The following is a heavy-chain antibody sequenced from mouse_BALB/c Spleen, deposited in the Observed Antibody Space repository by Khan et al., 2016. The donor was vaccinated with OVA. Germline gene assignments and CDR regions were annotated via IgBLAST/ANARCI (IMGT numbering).Heavy chain of an antibody. CDR3: ASSGTTVGAYWYVDV. D-gene: IGHD1-1*01. CDR2: IHYSGST. V-gene: IGHV3-1*02. Sequence: EVQLQESGPDLVKPSQSLSLTCTVTGYSITSGYSWHCIRQFPGNKLEWMGYIHYSGSTNYNPSLKSRISITRDTSKNQFFLQLNSLTTEDTATYYCASSGTTVGAYWYVDVWGAGTTVTVSS. CDR1: GYSITSGYS. J-gene: IGHJ1*01.